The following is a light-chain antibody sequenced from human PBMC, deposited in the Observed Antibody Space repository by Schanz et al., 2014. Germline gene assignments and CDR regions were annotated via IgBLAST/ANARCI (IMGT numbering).Light chain of an antibody. CDR1: SSDVGSYDY. J-gene: IGLJ2*01. V-gene: IGLV2-11*01. CDR3: CSYAGSYTLRI. Sequence: QSALIQPPSVSGSPGQSVTISCTGTSSDVGSYDYVSWYQQHPGTVPKPMIYNVNTQPSGVPDRFSGSKSGNTASMTISGLQAEDEADYYCCSYAGSYTLRIFGGGTKLTVL. CDR2: NVN.